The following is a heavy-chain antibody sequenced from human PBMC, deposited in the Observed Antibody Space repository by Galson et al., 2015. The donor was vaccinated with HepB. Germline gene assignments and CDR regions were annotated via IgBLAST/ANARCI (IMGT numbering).Heavy chain of an antibody. D-gene: IGHD6-19*01. CDR1: GITFSTYA. J-gene: IGHJ4*02. Sequence: SLRLSCAASGITFSTYAMSWVRQAPGKGLEWVSAISVSGDSTYYADSVKGRFTISRDYSKNTLYLQMNSLRAEDTAVYYCARDGPSSGWYVAFFYWGQGTLVTVSS. V-gene: IGHV3-23*01. CDR2: ISVSGDST. CDR3: ARDGPSSGWYVAFFY.